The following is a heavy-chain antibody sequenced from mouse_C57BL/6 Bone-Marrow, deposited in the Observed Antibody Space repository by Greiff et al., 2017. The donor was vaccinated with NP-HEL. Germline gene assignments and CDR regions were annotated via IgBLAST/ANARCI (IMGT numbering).Heavy chain of an antibody. CDR1: GYTFTNYW. CDR2: IYPGGGYT. Sequence: VQLQQSGAELVRPGTSVKMSCKASGYTFTNYWIGWAKQRPGHGLEWIGDIYPGGGYTNYNEKFKGKATLTADKSSSTAYMQFSSLTSEDSAIYYCARGCWTWGHYFDCGGQGTTLTVSS. V-gene: IGHV1-63*01. CDR3: ARGCWTWGHYFDC. J-gene: IGHJ2*01.